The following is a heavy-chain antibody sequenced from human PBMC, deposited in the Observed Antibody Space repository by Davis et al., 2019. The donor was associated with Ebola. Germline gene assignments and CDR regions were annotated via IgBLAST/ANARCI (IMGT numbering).Heavy chain of an antibody. CDR3: ASSYYGPDAFDI. Sequence: MPGGSLRLSCAVYGGSFSGYYWSWIRQPPGKGLEWIGEINHSGSTNYNPSLKSRVTISVDTSKNQFSLKLSSVTAADTAVYYCASSYYGPDAFDIWGQGTMVTVSS. CDR2: INHSGST. CDR1: GGSFSGYY. J-gene: IGHJ3*02. V-gene: IGHV4-34*01. D-gene: IGHD2/OR15-2a*01.